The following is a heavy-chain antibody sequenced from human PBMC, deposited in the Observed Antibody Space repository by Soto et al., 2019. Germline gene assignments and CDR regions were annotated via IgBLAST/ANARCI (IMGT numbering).Heavy chain of an antibody. J-gene: IGHJ6*02. V-gene: IGHV4-59*01. CDR3: ARVSMAAAGSSYYYYYGMDL. D-gene: IGHD6-13*01. CDR2: IYYSGST. Sequence: PSETLSLTCIVSGGSISSYHWSWIRQPPGKGLEWIGYIYYSGSTNYNPSLKSRVTISVDTSKTQFSLKLSSVTAADTALYYCARVSMAAAGSSYYYYYGMDLWGQGTTVTVSS. CDR1: GGSISSYH.